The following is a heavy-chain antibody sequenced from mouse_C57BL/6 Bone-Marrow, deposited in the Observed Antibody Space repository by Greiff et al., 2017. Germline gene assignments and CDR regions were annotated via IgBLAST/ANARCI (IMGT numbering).Heavy chain of an antibody. D-gene: IGHD1-1*01. V-gene: IGHV1-54*01. CDR2: INPGSGGT. CDR1: GYAFTNYL. CDR3: ARVDGSAWFAY. Sequence: VQLQQSGAELVRPGTSVKVSCKASGYAFTNYLIEWVKQRPGQGLEWIGVINPGSGGTNYNEKFKGKATLTADKSSSTAYMQLSSLTSEDSAVYFCARVDGSAWFAYGGQGTLVTVSA. J-gene: IGHJ3*01.